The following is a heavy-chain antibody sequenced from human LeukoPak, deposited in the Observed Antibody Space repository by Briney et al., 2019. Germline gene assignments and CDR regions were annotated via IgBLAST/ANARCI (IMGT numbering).Heavy chain of an antibody. V-gene: IGHV3-30*18. Sequence: GGSLRLSCAASGFTFSSYGMHWVRQAPGKGLEWVAVISYDGSNKYYADSVKGRFTISRDNSKNTLYLQMNSLRAEDTAVYYCAKDSGFLDAFDIWGQGTMVTVS. D-gene: IGHD3-10*01. CDR1: GFTFSSYG. J-gene: IGHJ3*02. CDR2: ISYDGSNK. CDR3: AKDSGFLDAFDI.